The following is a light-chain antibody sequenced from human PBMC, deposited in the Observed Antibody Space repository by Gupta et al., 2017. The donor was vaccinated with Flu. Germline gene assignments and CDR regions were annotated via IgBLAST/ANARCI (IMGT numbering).Light chain of an antibody. V-gene: IGKV3-11*01. J-gene: IGKJ4*01. CDR3: QQRSNWPPGLT. CDR1: QSVSTY. Sequence: EIVLTQSPATLSLSPGERATLSCRASQSVSTYLAWYQQKPGQAPRLLIYDASNRATGIPARFSGSGSGIDFTLTISSLEPEDFALYYCQQRSNWPPGLTFGGGTKVEIK. CDR2: DAS.